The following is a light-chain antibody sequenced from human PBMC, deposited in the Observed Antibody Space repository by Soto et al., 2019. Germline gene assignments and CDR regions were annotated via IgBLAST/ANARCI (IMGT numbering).Light chain of an antibody. CDR2: KAS. CDR1: QSINSW. V-gene: IGKV1-5*03. J-gene: IGKJ4*01. Sequence: DIQMTQSPSTLSASVGDRVTITCRASQSINSWLAWYQQKPGKAPKLLIYKASSLESGVPSSFSGSGSGTEFTLTISSLQPDDFATYFCQQYNSRPLTFGGGTKV. CDR3: QQYNSRPLT.